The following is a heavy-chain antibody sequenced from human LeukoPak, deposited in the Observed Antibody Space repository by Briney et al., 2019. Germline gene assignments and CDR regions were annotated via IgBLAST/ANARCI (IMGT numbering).Heavy chain of an antibody. Sequence: SETLSLTCAVSGGSINSGRYSWNWIRQPPGKGLEWIGHIKHSGSLYYNPSLKSRVTISVVRSRNQFSLNLNSMTAADTAVYYCARGYYDLLTGYYPDAFHIWGQGTMVTVSS. CDR3: ARGYYDLLTGYYPDAFHI. J-gene: IGHJ3*02. V-gene: IGHV4-30-2*01. CDR2: IKHSGSL. CDR1: GGSINSGRYS. D-gene: IGHD3-9*01.